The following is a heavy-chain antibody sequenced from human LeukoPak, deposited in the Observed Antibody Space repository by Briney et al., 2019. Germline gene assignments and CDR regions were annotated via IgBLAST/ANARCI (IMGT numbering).Heavy chain of an antibody. V-gene: IGHV3-21*01. J-gene: IGHJ4*02. CDR2: ISSSSSYI. CDR1: GFTFSSYS. D-gene: IGHD2-15*01. CDR3: ARDRFGGYCSGGSCYGGNYFDY. Sequence: PGGSLRLSCAASGFTFSSYSMNWVRQAPGKGLEWVSSISSSSSYIYYADSVKGRFTISRDNAKNSLYLQMNSLRAEDTAVYYCARDRFGGYCSGGSCYGGNYFDYWGQGTLVTVSS.